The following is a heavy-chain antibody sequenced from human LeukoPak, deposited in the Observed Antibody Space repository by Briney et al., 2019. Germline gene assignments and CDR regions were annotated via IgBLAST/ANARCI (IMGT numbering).Heavy chain of an antibody. J-gene: IGHJ3*02. CDR1: GFTVSSNY. CDR2: IYSGGST. V-gene: IGHV3-53*01. CDR3: ARSTHDAFDI. D-gene: IGHD2-2*01. Sequence: PGGSLRLSCSASGFTVSSNYMSWVRQAPGKGLEWVSVIYSGGSTYYADSVKGRFTISRDNSKNTLYLQMNSLRAEDTAVYYCARSTHDAFDIWGQGTMVTVSS.